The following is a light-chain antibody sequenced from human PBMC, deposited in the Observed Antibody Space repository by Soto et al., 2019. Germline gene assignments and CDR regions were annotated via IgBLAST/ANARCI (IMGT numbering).Light chain of an antibody. J-gene: IGLJ1*01. Sequence: QRALTQPASGSGFHGQSSSISYTETSSDVGGYNYVSWYQQHPGKAPKLMIYDVSNRPSGISNRFSGSKSGNTASLTISGLQAEDEADYYCSSYTSSSSPYVFGTGTKVTVL. CDR3: SSYTSSSSPYV. CDR2: DVS. V-gene: IGLV2-14*03. CDR1: SSDVGGYNY.